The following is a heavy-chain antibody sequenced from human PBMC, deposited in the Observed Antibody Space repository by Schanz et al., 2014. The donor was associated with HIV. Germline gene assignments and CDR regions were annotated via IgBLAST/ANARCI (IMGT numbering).Heavy chain of an antibody. J-gene: IGHJ4*02. CDR2: ISNDGSNK. Sequence: VQLVESGGGLVQPGGSLRLSCAASGFTFSSYRMHWVRQAPGKGLEWVTVISNDGSNKYYTDSVKGRFTISRDNSKNTVHLQMDSLRPEDTAVYYCARGLGYWGQGTLVTVSS. V-gene: IGHV3-30-3*01. CDR3: ARGLGY. CDR1: GFTFSSYR.